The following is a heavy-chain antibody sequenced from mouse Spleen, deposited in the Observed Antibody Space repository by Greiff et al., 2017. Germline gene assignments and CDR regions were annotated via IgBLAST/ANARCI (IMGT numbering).Heavy chain of an antibody. Sequence: DVMLVESGGGLVKPGGSLKLSCAASGFTFSSYAMSWVRQTPEKRLEWVATISSGGSYTYYPDSVKGRFTISRDNAKNTLYLQMSSLRSEDTAMYYCARQGDYGGDAMDYWGQGTSVTVSS. CDR1: GFTFSSYA. V-gene: IGHV5-9-1*01. CDR2: ISSGGSYT. D-gene: IGHD2-4*01. CDR3: ARQGDYGGDAMDY. J-gene: IGHJ4*01.